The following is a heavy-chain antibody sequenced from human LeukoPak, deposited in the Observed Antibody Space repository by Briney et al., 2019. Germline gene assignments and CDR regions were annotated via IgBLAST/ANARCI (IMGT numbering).Heavy chain of an antibody. Sequence: SETLSLTCTVSGDSISSYSWSWIRQPADKGLEYIGRIYTSGNTFYNPSLESRVTMSADTSGIHFSLNLTSVTAADTAVYYCARETAWPENTPMILFSYFDYWGRGILVTVSS. V-gene: IGHV4-4*07. CDR3: ARETAWPENTPMILFSYFDY. CDR2: IYTSGNT. D-gene: IGHD3/OR15-3a*01. J-gene: IGHJ4*02. CDR1: GDSISSYS.